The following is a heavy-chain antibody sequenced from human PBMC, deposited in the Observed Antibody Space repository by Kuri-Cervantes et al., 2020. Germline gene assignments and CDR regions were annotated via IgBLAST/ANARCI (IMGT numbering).Heavy chain of an antibody. Sequence: LSLTCAASGFTFSSYGMHWVRQAPGKGLEWVAVIWYDGSNKYYADSVKGRFTIPRVNSKNTLYLQMNSLRAEDTAVYYCARAREEGELRYYYYYMDVWGKGTTVTVSS. J-gene: IGHJ6*03. CDR1: GFTFSSYG. CDR2: IWYDGSNK. V-gene: IGHV3-33*01. D-gene: IGHD1-7*01. CDR3: ARAREEGELRYYYYYMDV.